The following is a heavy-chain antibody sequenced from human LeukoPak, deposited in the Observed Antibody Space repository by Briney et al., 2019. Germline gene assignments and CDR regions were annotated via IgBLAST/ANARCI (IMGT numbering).Heavy chain of an antibody. V-gene: IGHV3-11*04. Sequence: PGGSLRLSCAASGFTFSDYYMSWIRQAPGKGLEWVSYISSSGSTIYYADSVKGRFTISRDNAKNSLYLQMNSLRAEDTAVYYCARVKSGPHYYYYYMDVWGKGTTVTVSS. CDR1: GFTFSDYY. J-gene: IGHJ6*03. D-gene: IGHD6-25*01. CDR2: ISSSGSTI. CDR3: ARVKSGPHYYYYYMDV.